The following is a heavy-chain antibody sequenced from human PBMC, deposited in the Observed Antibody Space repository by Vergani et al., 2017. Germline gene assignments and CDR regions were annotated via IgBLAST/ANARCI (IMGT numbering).Heavy chain of an antibody. V-gene: IGHV3-33*01. CDR1: GFTFNQYG. CDR3: ARDLRLLYNRFDP. CDR2: TWYDGNNK. J-gene: IGHJ5*02. Sequence: QVQLVESGGGVVQPGRSLRLSCAASGFTFNQYGMHWVRQAPGKGLEWVAVTWYDGNNKQYADSVKGRFTISRDNSKSTMYLQMNSLRDEDTGVYYCARDLRLLYNRFDPWGQGTVVTVSS. D-gene: IGHD1-14*01.